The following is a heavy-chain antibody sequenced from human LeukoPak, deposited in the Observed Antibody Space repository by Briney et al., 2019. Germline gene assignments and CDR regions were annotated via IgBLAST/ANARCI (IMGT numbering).Heavy chain of an antibody. CDR2: VSNSGAAT. V-gene: IGHV3-23*01. J-gene: IGHJ4*02. CDR3: AKEAFRPALLDF. CDR1: GFTFSLSA. D-gene: IGHD2-21*01. Sequence: GGSLRLSCAASGFTFSLSAMTWVRQPPGKGLEWVATVSNSGAATYYADSVKGRFSISRDNSKNTVSLEMSNLRTDDTAIYYCAKEAFRPALLDFWGQESLATVSS.